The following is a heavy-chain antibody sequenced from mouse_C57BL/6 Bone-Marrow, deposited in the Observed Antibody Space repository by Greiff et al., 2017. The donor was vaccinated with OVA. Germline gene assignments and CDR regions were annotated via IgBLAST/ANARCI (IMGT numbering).Heavy chain of an antibody. CDR3: ARSVAPYCNYGWDY. Sequence: EVKLVESGAGLVQPGGSLKLSCAASGFTFTDYGMAWVRQAPRKGPEWVAFISTLAYSIYYADTVTGRFTITRENAKNTLYLEMSSLRSEDTAMYYCARSVAPYCNYGWDYWGQGTSVTVSS. J-gene: IGHJ4*01. V-gene: IGHV5-15*01. D-gene: IGHD2-1*01. CDR2: ISTLAYSI. CDR1: GFTFTDYG.